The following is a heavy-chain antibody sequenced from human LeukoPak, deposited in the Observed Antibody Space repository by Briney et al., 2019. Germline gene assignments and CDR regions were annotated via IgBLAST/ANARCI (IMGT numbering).Heavy chain of an antibody. CDR1: GFTFSSYA. CDR2: ISYDGSNK. CDR3: AKDREGDGYDYDY. Sequence: PGGSLRLSCAASGFTFSSYAMHWVRQAPGKGLEWVAVISYDGSNKYYADSVKGRFTISRDNSKNTLYVQMNSLRPEDTAVYYCAKDREGDGYDYDYWGQGTLVTVSS. J-gene: IGHJ4*02. D-gene: IGHD5-24*01. V-gene: IGHV3-30*18.